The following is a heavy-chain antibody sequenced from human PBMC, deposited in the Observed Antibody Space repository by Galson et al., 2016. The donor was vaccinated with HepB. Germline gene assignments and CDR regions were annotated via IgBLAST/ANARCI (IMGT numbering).Heavy chain of an antibody. CDR3: ARSHYDFWSGLPDAFDI. D-gene: IGHD3-3*01. Sequence: SVKVSCKAFGYTFRDYAMHWVRQAPGQRLEWMGWINGGNDNTKYSQKFQGRVTITRDTSARTAYLELSSLRSEDTAMYFCARSHYDFWSGLPDAFDIWGQGTTVTVSA. CDR1: GYTFRDYA. CDR2: INGGNDNT. J-gene: IGHJ3*02. V-gene: IGHV1-3*01.